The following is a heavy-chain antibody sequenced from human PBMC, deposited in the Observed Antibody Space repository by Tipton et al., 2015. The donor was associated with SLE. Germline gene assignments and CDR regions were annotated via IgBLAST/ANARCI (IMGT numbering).Heavy chain of an antibody. CDR3: ARDRY. CDR2: INSDGSVT. Sequence: SLRLSCAASGFTFRNYWMHWVRRGPGKGLEWISYINSDGSVTKYADSVKGRFTISRDSSKNTLYLQMNSLRAEVTAEYYCARDRYWGQGTLVTVSS. CDR1: GFTFRNYW. J-gene: IGHJ4*02. V-gene: IGHV3-74*01.